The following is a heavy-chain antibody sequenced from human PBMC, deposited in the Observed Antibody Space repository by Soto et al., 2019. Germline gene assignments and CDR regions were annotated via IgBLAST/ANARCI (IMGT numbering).Heavy chain of an antibody. CDR2: ISGSGGST. J-gene: IGHJ6*02. CDR1: GFTFSSYA. CDR3: ATDPRTNYYYGMDV. V-gene: IGHV3-23*01. Sequence: GSLRLSCSASGFTFSSYAMSWVRQAPGKGLEWVSAISGSGGSTYYADSVKGRFTISRDNSKNTLYLQMNSLRAEDTAVYYCATDPRTNYYYGMDVWGQGTTVSVSS.